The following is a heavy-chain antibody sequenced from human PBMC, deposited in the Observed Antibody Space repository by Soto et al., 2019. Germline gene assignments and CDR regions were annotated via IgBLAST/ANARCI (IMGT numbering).Heavy chain of an antibody. CDR2: IYLGGSI. D-gene: IGHD3-22*01. V-gene: IGHV4-59*01. J-gene: IGHJ5*02. CDR3: TGAYYDIDGYILDR. CDR1: RSSIISSS. Sequence: SETLSITCSIARSSIISSSWSWIQHPPGQGLEWIGYIYLGGSINYNPSHKSRVIISVDMAKNQFSLSLSSVTASDTAVYYCTGAYYDIDGYILDRWGQGISVTVSA.